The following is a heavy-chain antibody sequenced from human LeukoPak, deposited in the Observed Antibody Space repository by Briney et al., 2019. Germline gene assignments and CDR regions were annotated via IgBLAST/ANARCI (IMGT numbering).Heavy chain of an antibody. V-gene: IGHV3-53*01. CDR1: GFTFSSYG. D-gene: IGHD1-26*01. CDR2: IYSGGST. Sequence: PGGSLRLSCAASGFTFSSYGMHWVRQAPGKGLEWVSVIYSGGSTYYADSVKGRFTISRDNSKNTLYLQMNSLRAEDTAVYYCARESFSGSWGQGTLVTVSS. J-gene: IGHJ4*02. CDR3: ARESFSGS.